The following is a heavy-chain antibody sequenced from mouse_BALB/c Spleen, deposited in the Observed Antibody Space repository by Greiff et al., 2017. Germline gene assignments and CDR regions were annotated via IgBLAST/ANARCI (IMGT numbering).Heavy chain of an antibody. CDR1: GYSITSDYA. D-gene: IGHD2-14*01. CDR3: ARKEVRPQYYAMDY. Sequence: EVKLVESGPGLVKPSQSLSLTCTVTGYSITSDYAWYWIRQSPGNKLEWMGYISYSGSTSYNPSLKSRISITRDTSKNQFFLQLNSVTTEDTATYYCARKEVRPQYYAMDYWGQGTSVTVSS. V-gene: IGHV3-2*02. J-gene: IGHJ4*01. CDR2: ISYSGST.